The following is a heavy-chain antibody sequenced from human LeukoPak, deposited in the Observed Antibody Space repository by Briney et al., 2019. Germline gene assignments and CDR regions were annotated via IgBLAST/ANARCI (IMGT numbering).Heavy chain of an antibody. CDR3: ARGQGTVTTH. V-gene: IGHV4-34*01. J-gene: IGHJ4*02. Sequence: SETLSLTCAVSGGSFSGYYWTWIRRPPGKGLEWIGEINHSGSANYNPSLKSRVTISLDTSKNQFSLKLSSVTAADTAVYYCARGQGTVTTHWGQGTLVTVPS. D-gene: IGHD4-17*01. CDR2: INHSGSA. CDR1: GGSFSGYY.